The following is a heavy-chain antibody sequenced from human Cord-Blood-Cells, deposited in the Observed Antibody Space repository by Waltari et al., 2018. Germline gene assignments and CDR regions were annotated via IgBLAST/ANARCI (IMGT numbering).Heavy chain of an antibody. CDR2: INHSGST. Sequence: QVQLQQWGAGLLKPSATLSLTCAVHGGSFSGYYWSWIRQPPGKGLEWIGEINHSGSTNYNPSLKSRVTISVDTSKNQFSLKLSSVTAADTAVYYCARGEGYCSSTSCYYFDYWGQGTLVTVSS. CDR1: GGSFSGYY. J-gene: IGHJ4*02. CDR3: ARGEGYCSSTSCYYFDY. D-gene: IGHD2-2*01. V-gene: IGHV4-34*01.